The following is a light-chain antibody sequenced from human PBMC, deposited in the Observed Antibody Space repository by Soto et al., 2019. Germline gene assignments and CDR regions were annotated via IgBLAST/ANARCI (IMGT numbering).Light chain of an antibody. CDR3: QQFGSYPLT. CDR1: QSVPNNY. J-gene: IGKJ4*01. V-gene: IGKV3-20*01. CDR2: GAS. Sequence: EIVMTQSPATLSVSPGEIATLSFSASQSVPNNYLAWYQQKPGQAPRFVIYGASTRASGIPDRFSGGGSGTDFTLTISRLEPEDFAVYYCQQFGSYPLTFGGGTKVDIK.